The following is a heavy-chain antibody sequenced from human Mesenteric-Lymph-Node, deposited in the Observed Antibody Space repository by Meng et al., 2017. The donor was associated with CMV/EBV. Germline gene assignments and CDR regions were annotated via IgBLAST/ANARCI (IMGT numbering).Heavy chain of an antibody. CDR2: IRSKVYSETT. D-gene: IGHD6-19*01. V-gene: IGHV3-49*04. Sequence: GESLKISCAASGFTYKAYSMNWVRQAPGKGLEWVGFIRSKVYSETTDYAASVEGRFTISRDDSRSIAYLQMNSLKTEDAAVYYCARLERRGGFDIWGQGTVVTVSS. CDR1: GFTYKAYS. J-gene: IGHJ3*02. CDR3: ARLERRGGFDI.